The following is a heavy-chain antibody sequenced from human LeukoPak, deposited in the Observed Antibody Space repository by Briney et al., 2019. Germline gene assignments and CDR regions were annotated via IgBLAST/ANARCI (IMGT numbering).Heavy chain of an antibody. J-gene: IGHJ5*02. CDR2: ISSSSSYI. CDR3: ARDGGGYRFYNWFDP. Sequence: GGSLRLSCAASGFTFSSYSMNWVRQAPGKGLEWVSSISSSSSYIHYADSVKGRFTISRDNAKNSLYLQMNSLRAEDTAVYYCARDGGGYRFYNWFDPWGQGTLVTVSS. V-gene: IGHV3-21*01. D-gene: IGHD5-12*01. CDR1: GFTFSSYS.